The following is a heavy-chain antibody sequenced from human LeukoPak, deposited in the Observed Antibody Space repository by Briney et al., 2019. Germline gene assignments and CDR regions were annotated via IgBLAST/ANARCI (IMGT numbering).Heavy chain of an antibody. J-gene: IGHJ4*02. D-gene: IGHD3-22*01. CDR1: GFSLSNAW. Sequence: GRSLRLSCVASGFSLSNAWMSWVRQAPGQGLEWVGRIKREVDGGTEDYAAPVKGRFTISRDDSKNTLYLQMNSLQTEDTGVYYCTADVSDSSGYCHDYWGQGTQVTVSS. CDR2: IKREVDGGTE. CDR3: TADVSDSSGYCHDY. V-gene: IGHV3-15*01.